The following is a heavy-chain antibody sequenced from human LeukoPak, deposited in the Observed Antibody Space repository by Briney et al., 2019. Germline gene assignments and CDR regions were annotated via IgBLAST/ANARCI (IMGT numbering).Heavy chain of an antibody. J-gene: IGHJ5*02. CDR2: INHSGST. D-gene: IGHD5-24*01. CDR1: GGSFSGYY. Sequence: SETLSLTCAVYGGSFSGYYWSWIRQPPGKGLEWIGEINHSGSTNYNPSLKSRVTISVDTSKNQFSLKLSSVTAADTAVYYCARIPRRDGYRRADVKNWFDHWGQGTLVTVSS. V-gene: IGHV4-34*01. CDR3: ARIPRRDGYRRADVKNWFDH.